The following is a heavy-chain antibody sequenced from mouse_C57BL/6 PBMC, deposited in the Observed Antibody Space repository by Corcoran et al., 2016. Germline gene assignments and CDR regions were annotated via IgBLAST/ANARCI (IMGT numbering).Heavy chain of an antibody. CDR3: ATLPTTVVAHWYFDV. Sequence: QVQLQQSGAELVKPGASVKISCKASGYAFSSYWMNWVKQRPGKGLEWIGQIYPGDGDTNYNGKFKGKATLTADKSSSTAYMQLSSLTSEDSAVYFCATLPTTVVAHWYFDVWGTGTTVTVSS. J-gene: IGHJ1*03. D-gene: IGHD1-1*01. CDR1: GYAFSSYW. V-gene: IGHV1-80*01. CDR2: IYPGDGDT.